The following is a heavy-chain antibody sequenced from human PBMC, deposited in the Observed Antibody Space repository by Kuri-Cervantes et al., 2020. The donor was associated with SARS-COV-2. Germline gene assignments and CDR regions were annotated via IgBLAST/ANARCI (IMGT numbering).Heavy chain of an antibody. J-gene: IGHJ4*02. V-gene: IGHV3-48*02. Sequence: GESLKISCAASGFTFSSYSMNWVRQAPGKGLEWVSYISSSSSTIYYADSVKGRFTISRDNAKNSLYLQMNSLRDEDTAVYYCARRRVWGYDSSGYYRYYFDYWGQGTLVTVSS. D-gene: IGHD3-22*01. CDR2: ISSSSSTI. CDR1: GFTFSSYS. CDR3: ARRRVWGYDSSGYYRYYFDY.